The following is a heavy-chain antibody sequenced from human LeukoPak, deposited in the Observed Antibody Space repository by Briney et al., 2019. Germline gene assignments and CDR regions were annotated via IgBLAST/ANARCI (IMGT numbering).Heavy chain of an antibody. Sequence: PSETLSLTCTVSGGSISSHYWSWIRQPPGKGLEWIRYIYYSGSTNYNPSLKSRVTISVDTSKSQFSLKLSSVTAADTAVYYCARDPAGTTELWFDPWGQGTLVTVSS. D-gene: IGHD1-1*01. CDR2: IYYSGST. CDR1: GGSISSHY. J-gene: IGHJ5*02. V-gene: IGHV4-59*11. CDR3: ARDPAGTTELWFDP.